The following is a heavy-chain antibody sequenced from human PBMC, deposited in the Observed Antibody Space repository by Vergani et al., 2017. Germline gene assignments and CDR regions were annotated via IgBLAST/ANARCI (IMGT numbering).Heavy chain of an antibody. CDR1: GFTFSSYA. D-gene: IGHD3-9*01. CDR2: ISASGGST. V-gene: IGHV3-23*01. CDR3: AKGPSLTGYYYHYYGMDV. Sequence: EVQLLESGGGLVQPGGSLRLSCAASGFTFSSYAMSWVRQAPGKGLEWVSAISASGGSTYYADSVKGRFTISRDTSKSTLYLQMNSLRAEDTAVYYCAKGPSLTGYYYHYYGMDVWGQGTTVTVAS. J-gene: IGHJ6*02.